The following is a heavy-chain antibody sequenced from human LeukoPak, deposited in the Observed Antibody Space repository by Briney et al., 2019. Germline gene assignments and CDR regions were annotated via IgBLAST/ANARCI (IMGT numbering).Heavy chain of an antibody. Sequence: GRSLRLSCAASGFTFSSYGMHWVRQAPGKGLEWVAVISYDGSNKYYADSVKGRFTISRDNSKNTLYLQMNSLRAEDTAVYYCAKEAYSSGWYREYFRHWGQGTLVTVSS. CDR3: AKEAYSSGWYREYFRH. D-gene: IGHD6-19*01. V-gene: IGHV3-30*18. CDR1: GFTFSSYG. CDR2: ISYDGSNK. J-gene: IGHJ1*01.